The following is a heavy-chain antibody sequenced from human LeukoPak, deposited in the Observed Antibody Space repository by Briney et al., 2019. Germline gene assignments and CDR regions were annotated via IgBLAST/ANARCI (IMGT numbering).Heavy chain of an antibody. CDR1: GYTFTGYY. CDR3: ARVERIAVAEYDY. J-gene: IGHJ4*02. CDR2: INPNSGGT. V-gene: IGHV1-2*02. Sequence: ASVKVSCKASGYTFTGYYMHWVRQAPGQGLEWMGWINPNSGGTNYAQKFQGRVTMTRDTSISTAYMELSRLRSDDTAVYYCARVERIAVAEYDYWGQGTLVTVFS. D-gene: IGHD6-19*01.